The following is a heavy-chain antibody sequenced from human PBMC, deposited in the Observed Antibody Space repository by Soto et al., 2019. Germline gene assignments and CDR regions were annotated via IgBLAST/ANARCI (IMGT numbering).Heavy chain of an antibody. J-gene: IGHJ4*02. Sequence: SETLSLTCTVSGDSISSGDYYWTWIRQPPGRGLEWIGYIYYSGITYYNPPLKSRVTISVDTSKSQFSLRLNSVTAADTAVYYCARGGYSNYYSRNYYSDYWGQGTRVTVSS. CDR2: IYYSGIT. CDR3: ARGGYSNYYSRNYYSDY. CDR1: GDSISSGDYY. D-gene: IGHD4-4*01. V-gene: IGHV4-30-4*01.